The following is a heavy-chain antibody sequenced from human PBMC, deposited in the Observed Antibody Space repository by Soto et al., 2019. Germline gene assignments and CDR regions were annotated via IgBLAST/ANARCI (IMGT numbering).Heavy chain of an antibody. CDR1: GYTFTGYY. Sequence: ASVKVSCKASGYTFTGYYMHWVRQAPGQGLEWMGWMNPNSGGTNYAQKFQGWVTMTKDTSISTAYMGLSRLRSDDTAVYYCARDNEDIVEVVAANAEYYQHWGQGTLVTVSS. V-gene: IGHV1-2*04. D-gene: IGHD2-15*01. CDR2: MNPNSGGT. J-gene: IGHJ1*01. CDR3: ARDNEDIVEVVAANAEYYQH.